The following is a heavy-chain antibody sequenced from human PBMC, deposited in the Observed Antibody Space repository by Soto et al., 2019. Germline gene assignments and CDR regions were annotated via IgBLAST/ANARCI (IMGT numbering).Heavy chain of an antibody. CDR1: GFTFSSCA. Sequence: QVQLVESGGGVVQPGRSLRLSCAASGFTFSSCAMHWVRQAPGKGLEWVAVISYDGSNKYYADSVKGRFTISRDNSKNTLYLQMNSLRAEDTAVYYCAREEYFDYWGQGTLVTVSS. CDR3: AREEYFDY. J-gene: IGHJ4*01. V-gene: IGHV3-30-3*01. CDR2: ISYDGSNK.